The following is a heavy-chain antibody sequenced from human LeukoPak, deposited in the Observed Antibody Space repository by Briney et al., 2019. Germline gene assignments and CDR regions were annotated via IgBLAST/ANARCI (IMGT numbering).Heavy chain of an antibody. J-gene: IGHJ4*02. CDR2: IYPGDSHT. Sequence: GESLKISCKGSGYIFTSNWIGWVRQMPGKGLEWMGFIYPGDSHTRYDPSFEGQVTISADKSISTAYLQWSGLKASDTAMYYCARQTRDGSGSRGYSFDFWGQGALVTVSS. D-gene: IGHD3-10*01. CDR3: ARQTRDGSGSRGYSFDF. CDR1: GYIFTSNW. V-gene: IGHV5-51*01.